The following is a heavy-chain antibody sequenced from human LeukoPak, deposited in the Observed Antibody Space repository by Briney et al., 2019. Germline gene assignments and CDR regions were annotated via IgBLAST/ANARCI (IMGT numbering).Heavy chain of an antibody. D-gene: IGHD5-12*01. V-gene: IGHV4-30-4*08. CDR1: GGSISSGGYY. CDR2: IYYSGST. CDR3: ARSPNPEDIVATISFDY. Sequence: SQTLSLTCTVSGGSISSGGYYWSWIRQPPGKGLEWIGYIYYSGSTYYNPSLKSRVTISVDTSKNQFSLKLSSVTAADTAVYYCARSPNPEDIVATISFDYWGQGTLVTVSS. J-gene: IGHJ4*02.